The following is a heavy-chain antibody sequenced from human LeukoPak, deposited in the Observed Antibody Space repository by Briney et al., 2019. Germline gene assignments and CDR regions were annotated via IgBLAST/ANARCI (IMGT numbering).Heavy chain of an antibody. V-gene: IGHV4-4*07. Sequence: SETLSLTCTVSGGSINNFYWSWIRQPAGKGLEWIGRIYTSGSTNYSPSLKSRVTISVDTSKNQFSLKLSSVTAADTAVYYCARSQLSRGSYYYYMDVWGKGTTVTVSS. CDR3: ARSQLSRGSYYYYMDV. D-gene: IGHD1-26*01. J-gene: IGHJ6*03. CDR1: GGSINNFY. CDR2: IYTSGST.